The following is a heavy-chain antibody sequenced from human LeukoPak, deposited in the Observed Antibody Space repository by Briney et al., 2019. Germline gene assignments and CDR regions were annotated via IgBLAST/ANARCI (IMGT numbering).Heavy chain of an antibody. V-gene: IGHV3-11*01. Sequence: PGGSLRLSCAASGFTFSDYYMSWIRQAPGKGLEWVSYISSSGSTIYYADSVKGRFTISRDNAKNSLYLQMNSPRAEDTALYYCAKASVFGCSSGWPPNYYYYYMDVWGKGTTVTVSS. D-gene: IGHD6-19*01. CDR1: GFTFSDYY. J-gene: IGHJ6*03. CDR3: AKASVFGCSSGWPPNYYYYYMDV. CDR2: ISSSGSTI.